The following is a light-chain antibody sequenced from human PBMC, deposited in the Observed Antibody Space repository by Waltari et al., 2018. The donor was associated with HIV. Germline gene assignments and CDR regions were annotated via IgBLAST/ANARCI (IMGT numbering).Light chain of an antibody. CDR3: STWDDSLIGRV. CDR1: RPNIAPTS. J-gene: IGLJ3*02. V-gene: IGLV1-44*01. CDR2: SDD. Sequence: TQPPSPSGAPGQNVTLTRSATRPNIAPTSLYSYQPFPGSATPHLLYSDDQRPPRVADRFSASKSGTSASLAIRGLLFDDEAVYYCSTWDDSLIGRVFGGGTRLTVL.